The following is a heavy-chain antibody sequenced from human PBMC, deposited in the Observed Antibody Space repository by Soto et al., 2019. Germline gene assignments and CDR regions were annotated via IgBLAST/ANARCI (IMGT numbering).Heavy chain of an antibody. V-gene: IGHV4-39*01. J-gene: IGHJ4*02. D-gene: IGHD6-19*01. Sequence: SETLSLTCTVSGGSISSSSYYWGWIRQPPGKGLEWIGSIYYSGSTYYNPSLKSRVTISVDTSKNQFSLKLSSVTAADTAVYYCARSLYSSGPYYFDYWGQGTLVTVSS. CDR3: ARSLYSSGPYYFDY. CDR1: GGSISSSSYY. CDR2: IYYSGST.